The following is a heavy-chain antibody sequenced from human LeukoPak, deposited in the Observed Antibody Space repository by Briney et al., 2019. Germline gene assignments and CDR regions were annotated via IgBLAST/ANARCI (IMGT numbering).Heavy chain of an antibody. V-gene: IGHV3-23*01. J-gene: IGHJ4*02. CDR3: AAQTRSAVAGTGDY. CDR2: ISGSGGST. CDR1: GFTFSSYA. D-gene: IGHD6-19*01. Sequence: PGGSLRLSCAASGFTFSSYAMSWVRQAPGKGLEWVSAISGSGGSTYYADSVKGRFTISRDNSKNTLYLQMNSLRAADTAVYYCAAQTRSAVAGTGDYWGQGTLVTVSS.